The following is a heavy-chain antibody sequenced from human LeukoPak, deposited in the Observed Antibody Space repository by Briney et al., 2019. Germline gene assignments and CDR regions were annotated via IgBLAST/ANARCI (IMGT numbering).Heavy chain of an antibody. J-gene: IGHJ3*02. CDR3: ARAWEWTFYT. D-gene: IGHD1-26*01. V-gene: IGHV3-7*04. Sequence: GGSLRLSCAASGFTFSTSWRSWVRRAPGIGLEWVANIKQDGSEKYYVDSVKGRFTISRDNAKNSLSLQMNSLRAEDTAVYYFARAWEWTFYTWGQGTMVTVSS. CDR2: IKQDGSEK. CDR1: GFTFSTSW.